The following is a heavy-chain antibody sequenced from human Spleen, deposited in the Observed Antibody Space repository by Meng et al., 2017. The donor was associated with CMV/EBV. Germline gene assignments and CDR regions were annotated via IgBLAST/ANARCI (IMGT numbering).Heavy chain of an antibody. V-gene: IGHV3-33*06. CDR1: GFTFSHYP. Sequence: GGSLRLSCAASGFTFSHYPMHWVRQAPGKGLEWVAVIWYDGSNKYYADSVKGRFTISRDNSKNTLYLQMNSLRAEDTAVYYCAKDGGTAMSHFDYWGQGTLVTVSS. J-gene: IGHJ4*02. CDR2: IWYDGSNK. CDR3: AKDGGTAMSHFDY. D-gene: IGHD5-18*01.